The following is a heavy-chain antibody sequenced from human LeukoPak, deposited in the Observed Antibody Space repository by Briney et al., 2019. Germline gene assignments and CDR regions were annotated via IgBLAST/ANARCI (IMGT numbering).Heavy chain of an antibody. D-gene: IGHD6-13*01. CDR3: AREEQLALSRVYGMDV. CDR2: IIPILGIA. CDR1: GGTFSSYA. J-gene: IGHJ6*02. V-gene: IGHV1-69*04. Sequence: ASVKVSCKASGGTFSSYAISWVRQAPGQGLEWMGRIIPILGIANYAQKFQGRVTITADKSTSTAYMELSSLRSEDTAVYYCAREEQLALSRVYGMDVWGQGTTVTVSS.